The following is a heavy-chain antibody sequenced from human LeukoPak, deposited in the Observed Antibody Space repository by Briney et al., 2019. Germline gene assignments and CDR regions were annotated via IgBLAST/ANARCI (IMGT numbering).Heavy chain of an antibody. Sequence: PEGSLRLSCAASGFTFSSYAMNWVRQAPGKGLEWVSAISGSGGSTFYADSVRGRFTISRDNSRNALYLQVNSLRAEDTAVYYCAKGGVRGAQSDGYWGQGSLVTVSS. CDR2: ISGSGGST. D-gene: IGHD3-10*01. V-gene: IGHV3-23*01. CDR3: AKGGVRGAQSDGY. CDR1: GFTFSSYA. J-gene: IGHJ4*02.